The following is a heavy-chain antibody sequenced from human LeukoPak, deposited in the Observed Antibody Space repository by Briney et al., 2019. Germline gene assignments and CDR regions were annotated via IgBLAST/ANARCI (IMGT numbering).Heavy chain of an antibody. CDR2: IEGDAITT. J-gene: IGHJ4*02. CDR3: ARGGVGSFDH. D-gene: IGHD2-8*01. CDR1: GFTFTNYW. V-gene: IGHV3-74*01. Sequence: PGGSLRLSCAASGFTFTNYWIHWVRQTPEKGLVWVSRIEGDAITTSHADSVKGRFTISRDNAKNTVHLQMNSLRAEHTAVYYCARGGVGSFDHWGQGTLVTVSS.